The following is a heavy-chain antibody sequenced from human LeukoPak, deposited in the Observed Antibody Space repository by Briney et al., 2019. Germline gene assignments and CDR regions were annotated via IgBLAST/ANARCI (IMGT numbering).Heavy chain of an antibody. J-gene: IGHJ5*02. Sequence: ASVKVSCKASGGTFSSYAISWVRQAPGQGLEWMGGIIPIFGTANYAQKFQGRVTITAGESTSTAYMELSSLRSEDTAVYYCASGRIVATITSWFDPWGQGTLVTVSS. V-gene: IGHV1-69*13. CDR1: GGTFSSYA. D-gene: IGHD5-12*01. CDR3: ASGRIVATITSWFDP. CDR2: IIPIFGTA.